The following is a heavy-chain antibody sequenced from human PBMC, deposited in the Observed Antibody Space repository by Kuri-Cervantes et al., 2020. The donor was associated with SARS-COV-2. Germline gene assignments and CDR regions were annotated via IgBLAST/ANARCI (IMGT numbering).Heavy chain of an antibody. V-gene: IGHV5-51*01. D-gene: IGHD2-15*01. CDR2: IYPGDSDT. CDR3: ARLPCGTIFGSGGSCYSNTNYYYYGMDV. Sequence: GGSLRLSCKGSGYSFTSYWIGWVRQMPGKGLEWMGIIYPGDSDTRYSPSFQGQVTISADKSISTAYLQWSSLKASDTAMYYCARLPCGTIFGSGGSCYSNTNYYYYGMDVWGQGTTVTVSS. CDR1: GYSFTSYW. J-gene: IGHJ6*02.